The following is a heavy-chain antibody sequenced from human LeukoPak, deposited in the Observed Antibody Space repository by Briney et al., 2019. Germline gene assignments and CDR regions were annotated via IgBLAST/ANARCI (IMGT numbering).Heavy chain of an antibody. J-gene: IGHJ5*02. CDR3: ARDPTYYYDSSGYNWFDP. CDR2: INPNSGGT. Sequence: ASVTVSCKASGYTFTGYYMHWVRQAPGQGLEWMGWINPNSGGTTYAQKFQGRVTMTRDTSISTAYMELSRLRSDDTAVYYCARDPTYYYDSSGYNWFDPWGQGTLVTVSS. V-gene: IGHV1-2*02. CDR1: GYTFTGYY. D-gene: IGHD3-22*01.